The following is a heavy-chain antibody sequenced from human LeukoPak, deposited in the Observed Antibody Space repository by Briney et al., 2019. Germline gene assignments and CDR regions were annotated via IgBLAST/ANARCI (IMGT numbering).Heavy chain of an antibody. CDR1: GYTFTTYW. CDR3: ARPGRSGYSGFDY. D-gene: IGHD6-13*01. J-gene: IGHJ4*02. Sequence: GESLKISCKGSGYTFTTYWIAWVRQMPGKGLEWMGIIYPEDSDTRYSPSFQGQVTISADKSISSAYLQWSSLKASDTAMYYCARPGRSGYSGFDYWGQGTLVTVSS. V-gene: IGHV5-51*01. CDR2: IYPEDSDT.